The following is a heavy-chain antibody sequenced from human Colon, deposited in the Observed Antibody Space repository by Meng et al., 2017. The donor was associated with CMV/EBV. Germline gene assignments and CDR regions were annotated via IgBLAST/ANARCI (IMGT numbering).Heavy chain of an antibody. CDR2: IKQDGSET. CDR3: MTPTGSSDY. J-gene: IGHJ4*02. CDR1: QFSFNNFW. V-gene: IGHV3-7*01. Sequence: GESLKISCTSSQFSFNNFWMNWVRQAPGKGLEWVANIKQDGSETYYVDSVKGRFTISRDNTQNSLYLQMSSLRVEDTAMYYCMTPTGSSDYWGQGTLVTVSS. D-gene: IGHD6-6*01.